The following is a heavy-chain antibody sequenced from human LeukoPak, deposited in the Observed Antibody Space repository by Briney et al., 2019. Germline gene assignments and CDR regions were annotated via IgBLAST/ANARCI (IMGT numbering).Heavy chain of an antibody. Sequence: SGTLSLTCAVSGGSISSSNWWSWVRQPPGKGLEWIGEIYHSGSTNYNPSLKSRVTISVDKSKNQFSLQMTSVTAADTAVYYCARWIVGATTSFDCWGREPWSPSPQ. V-gene: IGHV4-4*02. J-gene: IGHJ4*02. D-gene: IGHD1-26*01. CDR3: ARWIVGATTSFDC. CDR1: GGSISSSNW. CDR2: IYHSGST.